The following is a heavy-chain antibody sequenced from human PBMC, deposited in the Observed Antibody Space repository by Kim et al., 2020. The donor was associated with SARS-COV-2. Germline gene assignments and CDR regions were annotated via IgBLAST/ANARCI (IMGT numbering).Heavy chain of an antibody. J-gene: IGHJ6*02. V-gene: IGHV4-31*03. Sequence: SETLSLTCTVSGGSISSGGYYWSWIRQHPGKGLEWIGYIYYSGSTYYNPSLKSRVTISVDTSKNQFSLKLSSVTAADTAVYYCARQAGVCSGGSCYSFYGMDVWGQGTTVTVSS. CDR1: GGSISSGGYY. CDR2: IYYSGST. CDR3: ARQAGVCSGGSCYSFYGMDV. D-gene: IGHD2-15*01.